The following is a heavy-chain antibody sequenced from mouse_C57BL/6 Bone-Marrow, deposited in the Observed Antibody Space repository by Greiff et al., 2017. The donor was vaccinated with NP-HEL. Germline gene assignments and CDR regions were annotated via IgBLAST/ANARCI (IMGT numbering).Heavy chain of an antibody. CDR1: GYTFTSYW. CDR2: IYPGSGST. D-gene: IGHD1-1*01. Sequence: VQLQQPGAELVKPGASVEMSCKASGYTFTSYWITWVKQRPGQGLEWIGEIYPGSGSTNYNEKFKSKATLTVDTSSSTAYMQLSSLTSEDSAVYYCARSTTVSWYFDVWGTGTTVTVSS. J-gene: IGHJ1*03. CDR3: ARSTTVSWYFDV. V-gene: IGHV1-55*01.